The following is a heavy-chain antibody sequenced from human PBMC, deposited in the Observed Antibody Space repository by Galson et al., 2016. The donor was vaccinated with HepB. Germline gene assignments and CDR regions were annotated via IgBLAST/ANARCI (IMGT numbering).Heavy chain of an antibody. CDR3: ARDRRSDVRGNQWYFDL. J-gene: IGHJ2*01. D-gene: IGHD3-16*01. V-gene: IGHV3-33*01. CDR1: GATFSPYG. Sequence: SLRLSCAASGATFSPYGIHWVRQAPGKGLEWVAVIWYDGTNQYYADSVKGRFTISRDNSKNTVYLQMSYLRTEDTALYYCARDRRSDVRGNQWYFDLWGRGTLVTVSS. CDR2: IWYDGTNQ.